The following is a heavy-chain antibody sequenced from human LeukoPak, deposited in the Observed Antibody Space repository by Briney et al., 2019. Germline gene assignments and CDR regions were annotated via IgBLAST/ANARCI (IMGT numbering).Heavy chain of an antibody. V-gene: IGHV4-34*01. Sequence: EASETLSLTCAVYVGSFSVYYWSWIREPPGKGLEWIGEINHSGSTNYNPSLNSRVHISVDTSKNQFSLKLSSVTAADTAVYYCARDSRRITIFGVVIGNWFDPWGQGTLVTVSS. CDR3: ARDSRRITIFGVVIGNWFDP. CDR2: INHSGST. CDR1: VGSFSVYY. J-gene: IGHJ5*02. D-gene: IGHD3-3*01.